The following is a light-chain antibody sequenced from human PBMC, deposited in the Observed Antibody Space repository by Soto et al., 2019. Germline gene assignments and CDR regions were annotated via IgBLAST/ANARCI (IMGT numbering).Light chain of an antibody. CDR3: SSYTSASSYV. CDR1: SSDVGLYDY. CDR2: AVS. Sequence: QSALRHPASVSWSPGDSITISCTGTSSDVGLYDYVSWYQQHPGKAPQLMIYAVSNRPSGVSNRFSTSKSGNTASLFISGLQAEEEADYYCSSYTSASSYVFGSGTKVNV. V-gene: IGLV2-14*01. J-gene: IGLJ1*01.